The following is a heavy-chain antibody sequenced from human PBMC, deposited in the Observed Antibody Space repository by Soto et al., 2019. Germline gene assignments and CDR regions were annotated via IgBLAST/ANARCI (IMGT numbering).Heavy chain of an antibody. V-gene: IGHV3-7*01. CDR3: ARDPVLLWFGESRTFDY. J-gene: IGHJ4*02. D-gene: IGHD3-10*01. CDR1: GFTFSSYW. CDR2: IKQDGSEK. Sequence: PGGSLRLSCAASGFTFSSYWMSWVRQAPGKGLEWVANIKQDGSEKYYVDSVKGRFTISRDNAKNSLYLQMNSLRAEDTAVYYCARDPVLLWFGESRTFDYWGQGTLVTVSS.